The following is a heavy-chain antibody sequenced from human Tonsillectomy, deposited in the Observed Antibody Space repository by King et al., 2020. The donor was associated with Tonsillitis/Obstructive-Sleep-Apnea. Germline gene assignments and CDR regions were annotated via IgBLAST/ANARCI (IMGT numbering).Heavy chain of an antibody. CDR3: ATDCGSGTYYVRAFDV. CDR2: IKSKSKGETT. V-gene: IGHV3-15*01. CDR1: GFTFSNAW. J-gene: IGHJ3*01. D-gene: IGHD1-26*01. Sequence: VQLVESGGGLVKPGGSLRLSCAASGFTFSNAWMSWVRQAPGKGPEWVGRIKSKSKGETTDYTAPVRGRFTISRDDSKNTLFLQMNSLKTEDTAVYYCATDCGSGTYYVRAFDVWGLGTMVTVSS.